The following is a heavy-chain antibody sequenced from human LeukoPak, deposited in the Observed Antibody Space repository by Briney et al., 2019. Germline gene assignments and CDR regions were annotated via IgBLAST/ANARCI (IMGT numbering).Heavy chain of an antibody. V-gene: IGHV3-23*01. D-gene: IGHD4-17*01. Sequence: PGRSLRLSCAASGFTFSSYAMTWVRQAPGKGLEWVSALSDSGASKYYADSVKGRFTISRDNSKNTLYLQMNSLRADDTAVYYCASSPPTGITVSYFDYWGQGTLVTVSS. CDR3: ASSPPTGITVSYFDY. CDR2: LSDSGASK. CDR1: GFTFSSYA. J-gene: IGHJ4*02.